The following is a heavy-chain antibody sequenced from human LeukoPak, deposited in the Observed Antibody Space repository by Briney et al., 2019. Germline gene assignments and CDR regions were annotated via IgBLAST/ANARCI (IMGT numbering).Heavy chain of an antibody. J-gene: IGHJ5*02. CDR3: AQDIRIEQVPGLGPGS. V-gene: IGHV3-9*01. D-gene: IGHD2-21*01. CDR2: ISWNSGRK. CDR1: GFTFDDYA. Sequence: GGSLRLSCAASGFTFDDYAMHWVRQVPGKGLEWVSGISWNSGRKDYADSVKGRFTISRDNANNSLYLQMNSLRTEDTAVYFCAQDIRIEQVPGLGPGSWGQGTLVTVSS.